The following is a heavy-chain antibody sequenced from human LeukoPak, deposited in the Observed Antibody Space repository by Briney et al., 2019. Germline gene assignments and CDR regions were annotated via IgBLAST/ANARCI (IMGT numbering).Heavy chain of an antibody. D-gene: IGHD5-12*01. J-gene: IGHJ4*02. CDR1: AGTFSSYA. Sequence: SVKVCCKASAGTFSSYAISWVRQAPGQGLEWMGGIIPIFGTANYAQKFQGRVTITADESTSTAYMELSSLRSEDTAVYYCARGYSGYDCDYWGQGTLVTVSS. V-gene: IGHV1-69*13. CDR2: IIPIFGTA. CDR3: ARGYSGYDCDY.